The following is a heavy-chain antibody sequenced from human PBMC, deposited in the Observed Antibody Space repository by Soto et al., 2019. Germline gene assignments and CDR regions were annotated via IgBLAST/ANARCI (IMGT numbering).Heavy chain of an antibody. CDR1: GFTFSSYA. D-gene: IGHD2-15*01. Sequence: PGGSLRLSCAASGFTFSSYAMSWVRQAPGKGLEWVSAISGSGGSTYYADSVKGRFTISRDNSKNTLYLQMNSLRAEDTAVYYCAKAISYCSGGSCYFDYWGQGTLVTVSS. CDR2: ISGSGGST. V-gene: IGHV3-23*01. CDR3: AKAISYCSGGSCYFDY. J-gene: IGHJ4*02.